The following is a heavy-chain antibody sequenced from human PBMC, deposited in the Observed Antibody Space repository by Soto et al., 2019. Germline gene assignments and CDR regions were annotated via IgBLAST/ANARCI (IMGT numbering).Heavy chain of an antibody. CDR2: IRSFDYRT. Sequence: GGSLRLSCTASGFAFSQYGMSWVRQAPGKGLEWVSSIRSFDYRTNYADSVKGRFTISRDNSKSTLSLQMNSLRAEDTAIYYCAKDVESGWYEAFDYWGPGTLVTVSS. V-gene: IGHV3-23*01. D-gene: IGHD6-19*01. J-gene: IGHJ4*02. CDR3: AKDVESGWYEAFDY. CDR1: GFAFSQYG.